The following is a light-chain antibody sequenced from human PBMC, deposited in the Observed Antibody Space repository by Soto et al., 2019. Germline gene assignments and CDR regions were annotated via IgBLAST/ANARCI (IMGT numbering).Light chain of an antibody. Sequence: DIQMTQSPSTLSASVGDRVTIACRASQSISSYLDWYQQKPGKAPNLLIYKASNLASGVPSRFTGGGSGTDFTLTINSLLPDDSATYFCQQYNSYSYTFGQGTKLEIK. CDR2: KAS. J-gene: IGKJ2*01. V-gene: IGKV1-5*03. CDR1: QSISSY. CDR3: QQYNSYSYT.